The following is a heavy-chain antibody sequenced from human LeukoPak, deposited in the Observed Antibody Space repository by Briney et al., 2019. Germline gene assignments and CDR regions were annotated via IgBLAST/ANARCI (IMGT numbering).Heavy chain of an antibody. CDR1: GFSFDDYG. CDR3: ARGLGEGYDFWSGYFRANAFDI. Sequence: GGSLRLSCAASGFSFDDYGMSWVRHAPGKGLEWVSGINWNGGSTGYADSVKGRFTISRDDAKNSLYLQMNSLRAEDTALYYCARGLGEGYDFWSGYFRANAFDIWGQGTMVTVSS. CDR2: INWNGGST. J-gene: IGHJ3*02. D-gene: IGHD3-3*01. V-gene: IGHV3-20*04.